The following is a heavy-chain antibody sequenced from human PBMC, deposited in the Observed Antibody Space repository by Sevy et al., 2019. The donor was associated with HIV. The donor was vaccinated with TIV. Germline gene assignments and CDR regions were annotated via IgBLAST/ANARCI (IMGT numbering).Heavy chain of an antibody. D-gene: IGHD3-3*01. J-gene: IGHJ6*02. CDR2: IRFDGSMK. CDR1: GFRFSDYG. V-gene: IGHV3-30*02. Sequence: GGSLRLSCAASGFRFSDYGMHWVRQAPGKGLEWVSLIRFDGSMKYIADSVKDRFTISRDKVKDTLYLQMNSLRPEDTAVYYCAKDHYDSRTGYYGYYGMDVWGQGTTVTVSS. CDR3: AKDHYDSRTGYYGYYGMDV.